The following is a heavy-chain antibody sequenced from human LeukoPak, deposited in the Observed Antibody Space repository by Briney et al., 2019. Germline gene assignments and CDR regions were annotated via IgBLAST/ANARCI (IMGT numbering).Heavy chain of an antibody. CDR1: GGSISSSSYY. Sequence: PSETLSLTCTVSGGSISSSSYYWGWIRQPPGKGLEWIGRIYYSGSTYYNPSLKSRVTISVDTSKNQFSLKLSSVTAADTAVYYCARDSRRNAGAPYAFDIWGQGTMVTVSS. CDR2: IYYSGST. D-gene: IGHD1-26*01. V-gene: IGHV4-39*07. J-gene: IGHJ3*02. CDR3: ARDSRRNAGAPYAFDI.